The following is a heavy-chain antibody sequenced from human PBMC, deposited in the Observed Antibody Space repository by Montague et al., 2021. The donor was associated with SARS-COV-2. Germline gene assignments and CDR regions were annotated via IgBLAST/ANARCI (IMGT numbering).Heavy chain of an antibody. V-gene: IGHV4-31*03. CDR1: GASISSGGFY. CDR2: IYYSGTT. CDR3: ARGLPYQMVAGSIPNNPVDV. D-gene: IGHD1/OR15-1a*01. J-gene: IGHJ6*02. Sequence: TLSLTCTVSGASISSGGFYWSWLRQHPRKGLEWIGFIYYSGTTYHNPSLKSRLTISMDTSKNQFSLKLSSVTAADTAVYYCARGLPYQMVAGSIPNNPVDVWGQGTTVTVSS.